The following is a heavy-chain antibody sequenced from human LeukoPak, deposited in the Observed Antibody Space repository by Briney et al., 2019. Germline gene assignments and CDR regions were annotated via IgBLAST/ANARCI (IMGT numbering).Heavy chain of an antibody. D-gene: IGHD2-2*01. J-gene: IGHJ5*02. V-gene: IGHV1-18*01. Sequence: GASVKVSCRASGYTFTSYGISWVRQAPGQGREWMGWISAYNGNTNYAQKLQVRVTMTTDTSTSTAYMELRSLRSADTAVYYCARDLGFFLQDIVVVPAAIGTWFDPWGQGTLVTVSS. CDR3: ARDLGFFLQDIVVVPAAIGTWFDP. CDR1: GYTFTSYG. CDR2: ISAYNGNT.